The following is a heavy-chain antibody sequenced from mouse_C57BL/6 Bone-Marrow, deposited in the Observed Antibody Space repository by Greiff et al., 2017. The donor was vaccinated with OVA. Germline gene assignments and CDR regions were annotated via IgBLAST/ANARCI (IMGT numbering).Heavy chain of an antibody. CDR3: ARSDGNYVWFAY. CDR2: IHPNSGST. Sequence: QVQLQQPGAELVKPGASVKLSCKASGYTFTSYWMHWVKQRPGQGLEWIGMIHPNSGSTNYNEKFKSKATLTVDKSSSTAYLQLRSLTSEDSAVYYCARSDGNYVWFAYWGKGTLVTVSA. CDR1: GYTFTSYW. D-gene: IGHD2-1*01. V-gene: IGHV1-64*01. J-gene: IGHJ3*01.